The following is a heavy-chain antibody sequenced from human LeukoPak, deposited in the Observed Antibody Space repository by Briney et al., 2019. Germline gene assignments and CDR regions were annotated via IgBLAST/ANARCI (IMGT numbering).Heavy chain of an antibody. Sequence: GGSLRLSCAATGFTFSSYGMHWVRQAPGKGLEWVAVIWYDGSNRNYADSVKGRFTISRDNSKNTLYVQMNSLRVEDTAVYYCARADREGYCSGGSCYSLDYWGQGTLVTVSS. CDR3: ARADREGYCSGGSCYSLDY. V-gene: IGHV3-33*01. D-gene: IGHD2-15*01. CDR2: IWYDGSNR. J-gene: IGHJ4*02. CDR1: GFTFSSYG.